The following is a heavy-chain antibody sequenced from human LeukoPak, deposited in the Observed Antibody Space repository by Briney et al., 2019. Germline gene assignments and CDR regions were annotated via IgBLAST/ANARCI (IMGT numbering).Heavy chain of an antibody. J-gene: IGHJ4*02. D-gene: IGHD4-23*01. CDR2: ISGSGGST. Sequence: GGSLRLSCAASGFTFSSYAMSWVRQAPGKGLEWVSVISGSGGSTYYADSVKGRFTISRDNSKNTLYLQMNSLRAEDTAVYYCANHGGNRPRYYFDYWGQGTLVTVSS. CDR3: ANHGGNRPRYYFDY. V-gene: IGHV3-23*01. CDR1: GFTFSSYA.